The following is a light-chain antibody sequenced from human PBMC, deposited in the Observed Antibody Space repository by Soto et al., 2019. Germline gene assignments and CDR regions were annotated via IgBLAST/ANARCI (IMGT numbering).Light chain of an antibody. CDR3: SSFAGGGNPVL. Sequence: QSALTQPPSASGSLGQSVTIYCTGTSSDVGGYNYVSWHQQHPGKAPKVMIYEVTKRPPGVPDRFPGSKSGNTASLTVSGLQAEDEADYYCSSFAGGGNPVLLGGGTKLTVL. CDR1: SSDVGGYNY. CDR2: EVT. V-gene: IGLV2-8*01. J-gene: IGLJ2*01.